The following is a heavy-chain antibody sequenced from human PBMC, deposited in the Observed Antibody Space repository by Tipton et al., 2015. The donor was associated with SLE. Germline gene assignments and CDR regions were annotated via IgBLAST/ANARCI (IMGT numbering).Heavy chain of an antibody. CDR1: GFIFSSSG. D-gene: IGHD3-22*01. Sequence: SLRLSCAASGFIFSSSGMHWLRLAPGKGLEWVAFIQYDGRYKQYADSVKGRFTISRDDSKNTLYLQMNSLRAEDSAVYYCARHSRNADYMDVWGKGTTVTVSS. CDR2: IQYDGRYK. CDR3: ARHSRNADYMDV. J-gene: IGHJ6*03. V-gene: IGHV3-33*01.